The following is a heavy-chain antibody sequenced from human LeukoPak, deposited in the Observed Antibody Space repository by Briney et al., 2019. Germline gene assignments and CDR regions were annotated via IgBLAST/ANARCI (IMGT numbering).Heavy chain of an antibody. CDR2: LYTSGST. J-gene: IGHJ5*02. V-gene: IGHV4-4*07. D-gene: IGHD3-10*01. Sequence: SETLSLTCTVSGGSISSYYWSWIRQPAGKGLEWIGRLYTSGSTNYNPSLRSRVTMSVDTSKNHVSLKLTSVTAADTAVYYCARDRGITTARGVPSWFDPWGQGTLVTVSS. CDR3: ARDRGITTARGVPSWFDP. CDR1: GGSISSYY.